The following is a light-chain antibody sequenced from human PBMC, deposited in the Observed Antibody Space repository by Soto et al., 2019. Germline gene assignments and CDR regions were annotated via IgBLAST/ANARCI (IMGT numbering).Light chain of an antibody. CDR1: QSVSAS. CDR3: QQYDNWPPIT. V-gene: IGKV3-15*01. Sequence: EIVMTQSPATLSVSPGERATLSCRASQSVSASLAWYQQKPGQAPRLLIYGASTRATGIPARFSGSGSGTEFTLTISSLQSEDFAVYYCQQYDNWPPITLGQGTRLEIK. CDR2: GAS. J-gene: IGKJ5*01.